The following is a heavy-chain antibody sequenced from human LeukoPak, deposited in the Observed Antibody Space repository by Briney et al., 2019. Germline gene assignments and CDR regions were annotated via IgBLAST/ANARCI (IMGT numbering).Heavy chain of an antibody. D-gene: IGHD5-18*01. CDR1: GFTFSDYY. CDR3: ARMVQLWLAQYYYGMDV. CDR2: ISSSGSTI. Sequence: GGSLRLSCAASGFTFSDYYMSWIRQAPGKGLEWVSYISSSGSTIYYADSVKGRFTISRDNAKNSLYLQMNSLRAEDTAVYYCARMVQLWLAQYYYGMDVWGQGTTVTVSS. J-gene: IGHJ6*02. V-gene: IGHV3-11*01.